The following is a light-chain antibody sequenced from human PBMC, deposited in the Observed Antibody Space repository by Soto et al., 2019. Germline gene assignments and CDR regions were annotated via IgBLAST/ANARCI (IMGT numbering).Light chain of an antibody. Sequence: DIQMPQSPSCLSASVVPRVTITCRASQTISTYLNWYQQKPGKAPRLLIYDASSLLSGVPSRFSGSGSGTDFTLTIASLQPEDFSTYYCQQSDSTPYTFGQGTKVDI. CDR3: QQSDSTPYT. CDR2: DAS. J-gene: IGKJ2*01. V-gene: IGKV1-39*01. CDR1: QTISTY.